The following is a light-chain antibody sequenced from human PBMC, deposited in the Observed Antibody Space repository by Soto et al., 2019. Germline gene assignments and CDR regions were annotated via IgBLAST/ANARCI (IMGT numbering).Light chain of an antibody. CDR1: QDIRNY. Sequence: DIPLTQSPSSLSASVGDRVTITCKASQDIRNYLNWYQQKPGKAPKLLIYDASNLETGDPSRFSGSGSRTYITFTISSLQPEDIATYYGQQYYNRALTFGGGTKVEIK. CDR3: QQYYNRALT. J-gene: IGKJ4*01. CDR2: DAS. V-gene: IGKV1-33*01.